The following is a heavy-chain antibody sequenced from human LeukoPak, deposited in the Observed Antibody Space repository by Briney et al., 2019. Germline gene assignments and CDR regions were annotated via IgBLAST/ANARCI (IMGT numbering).Heavy chain of an antibody. CDR2: IRSKANSYAT. V-gene: IGHV3-73*01. J-gene: IGHJ3*02. Sequence: PGGSLRLSCAASGFTFSGSAMHWARQASGKGLEWVGRIRSKANSYATAYAASVKGRFTISRDDSKNTAYLQMNSLKTEDTAVYYCTRPNYYGSGSQEDDAFVIWGQGTMVTVSS. CDR3: TRPNYYGSGSQEDDAFVI. CDR1: GFTFSGSA. D-gene: IGHD3-10*01.